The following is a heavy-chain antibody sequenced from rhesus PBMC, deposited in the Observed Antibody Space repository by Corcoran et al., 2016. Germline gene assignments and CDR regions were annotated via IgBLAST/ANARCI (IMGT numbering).Heavy chain of an antibody. J-gene: IGHJ4*01. D-gene: IGHD3-16*01. CDR2: IYGSSGST. CDR1: GYSISSGYD. V-gene: IGHV4-76*01. CDR3: ARLVITTLDY. Sequence: QVQLQESGPGVVKPSETLSLTCAVSGYSISSGYDWSWIRQPPGKGLEWIGYIYGSSGSTNYNPSLKNRVTISKDTSQNHFSLKLSSVTAADTAVYYCARLVITTLDYWGQGVLVTVSS.